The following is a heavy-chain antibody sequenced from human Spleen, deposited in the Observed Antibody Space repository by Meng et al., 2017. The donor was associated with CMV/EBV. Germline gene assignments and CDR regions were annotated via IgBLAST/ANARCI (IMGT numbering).Heavy chain of an antibody. V-gene: IGHV4-59*02. CDR1: GASVSNYY. CDR2: MLHSGSN. J-gene: IGHJ5*01. D-gene: IGHD6-13*01. Sequence: SETLSLTCTVSGASVSNYYWSWIRQPPGKGLEWIALMLHSGSNNYHPSLKSRVTISLDTSKNQISLKMNSVTAADTVVYYCARYSSSWYAGGWFDSWGQGTLVTVSS. CDR3: ARYSSSWYAGGWFDS.